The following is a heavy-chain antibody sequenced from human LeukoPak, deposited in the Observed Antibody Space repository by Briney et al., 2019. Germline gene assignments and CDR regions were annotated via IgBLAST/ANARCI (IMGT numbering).Heavy chain of an antibody. J-gene: IGHJ4*02. CDR1: GFTFSNAW. CDR3: AWSASDFDY. V-gene: IGHV3-15*01. Sequence: GGSLRLSCAASGFTFSNAWMRWVRQAPGKGLEWVGLIKSKTDGGTTDYAAPVKGRFTISRDDSKNTLYLQTNSLKTEDTAVYYCAWSASDFDYWGQGTLVTVSS. CDR2: IKSKTDGGTT. D-gene: IGHD3-3*01.